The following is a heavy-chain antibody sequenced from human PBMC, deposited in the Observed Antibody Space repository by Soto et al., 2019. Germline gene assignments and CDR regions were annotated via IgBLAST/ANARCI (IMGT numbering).Heavy chain of an antibody. CDR3: ATLGAKAFDI. CDR1: GYTFTDYY. V-gene: IGHV1-2*04. CDR2: INPNSGDI. J-gene: IGHJ3*02. Sequence: QVQLVQSGAEVKKPGASMKVSCKASGYTFTDYYIHWVRQAPGQGLEWMGWINPNSGDINYAQNFQGWVTMTRDTSIRTAYMELSRLRSDDTAIYYCATLGAKAFDIWGQGTMVTVSS.